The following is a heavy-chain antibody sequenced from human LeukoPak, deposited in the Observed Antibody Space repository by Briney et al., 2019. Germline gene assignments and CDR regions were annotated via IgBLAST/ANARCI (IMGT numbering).Heavy chain of an antibody. CDR1: GFTFSSYG. CDR2: ISYDGSNK. CDR3: ARDDIAVATYFDY. J-gene: IGHJ4*02. D-gene: IGHD6-19*01. Sequence: GGSLRLSCAASGFTFSSYGMHWVRQAPGKGLEWVAIISYDGSNKYFADSVKGRFTISRDNAKNSLYLQMNSLRAEDTAVYYCARDDIAVATYFDYWGQGTLVTVSS. V-gene: IGHV3-30*03.